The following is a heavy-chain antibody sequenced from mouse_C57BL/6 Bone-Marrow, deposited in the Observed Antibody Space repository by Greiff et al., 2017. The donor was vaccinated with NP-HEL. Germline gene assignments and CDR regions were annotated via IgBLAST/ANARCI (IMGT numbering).Heavy chain of an antibody. V-gene: IGHV1-81*01. CDR2: IYPRSGNT. CDR1: GYTFTSYG. J-gene: IGHJ1*03. CDR3: ARGDDGYYGWYFDV. Sequence: VQLQQSGAELARPGASVKLSCKASGYTFTSYGISWVKQRTGQGLEWIGEIYPRSGNTYYNEKFKGKATLTADKSSSTAYMELRSLTSEDSAVYFCARGDDGYYGWYFDVWGTGTTVTVSS. D-gene: IGHD2-3*01.